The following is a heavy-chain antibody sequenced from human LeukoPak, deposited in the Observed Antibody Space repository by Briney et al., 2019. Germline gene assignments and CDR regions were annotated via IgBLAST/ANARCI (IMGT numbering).Heavy chain of an antibody. V-gene: IGHV4-4*07. Sequence: SETLSFTCTVSGGSISTYYWSWIRQPAGKGLEWIGRIYTSGITNYNPSLTSRVTMSVDTSENQFSLKLTSVTAADTAVYYCARSAAAAKNYYMDVWGKGTTVTVSS. CDR2: IYTSGIT. D-gene: IGHD6-13*01. CDR1: GGSISTYY. CDR3: ARSAAAAKNYYMDV. J-gene: IGHJ6*03.